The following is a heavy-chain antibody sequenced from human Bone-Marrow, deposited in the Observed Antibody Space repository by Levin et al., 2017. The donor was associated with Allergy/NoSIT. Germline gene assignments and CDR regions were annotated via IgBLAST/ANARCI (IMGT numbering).Heavy chain of an antibody. CDR1: GGSISRGGYY. Sequence: SETLSLTCTVSGGSISRGGYYWTWIRQYPGKGLEWLGYIFSSGTTYYNPSLKSRLSISMYTSRNQMSLQLTSVTAADSAVYYSARAPPDPTFRYYYYMDVWGKGTTVTVSS. V-gene: IGHV4-31*03. CDR2: IFSSGTT. D-gene: IGHD1-1*01. J-gene: IGHJ6*03. CDR3: ARAPPDPTFRYYYYMDV.